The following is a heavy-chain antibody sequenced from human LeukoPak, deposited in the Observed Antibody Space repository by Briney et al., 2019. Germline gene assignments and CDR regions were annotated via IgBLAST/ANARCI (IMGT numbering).Heavy chain of an antibody. CDR1: GFTFGSYV. CDR3: ARYRGAASCYSGFDY. Sequence: PGGSLRLSCAASGFTFGSYVISWVRHAPGEGPEGVSAISGDGGTYYAESVKGRFTISRDDSKNTLYLQMNSLGGEDTALYYCARYRGAASCYSGFDYWGQGTLVTVAS. D-gene: IGHD2-15*01. CDR2: ISGDGGT. J-gene: IGHJ4*02. V-gene: IGHV3-23*01.